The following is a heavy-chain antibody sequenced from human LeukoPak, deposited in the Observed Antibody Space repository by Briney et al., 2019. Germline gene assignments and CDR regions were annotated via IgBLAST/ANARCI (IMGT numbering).Heavy chain of an antibody. J-gene: IGHJ4*02. CDR1: GFTFSSYS. D-gene: IGHD5-12*01. V-gene: IGHV3-23*01. CDR3: AKEIFSGLLYIDY. CDR2: ITDAVGST. Sequence: GGSLRLSCAASGFTFSSYSMNWVRQAPGKGLEWVSAITDAVGSTHYADPVKGRFTISSDNSKNTVYLQMNSLRPEDMAVYYCAKEIFSGLLYIDYWGQGTLVTVSS.